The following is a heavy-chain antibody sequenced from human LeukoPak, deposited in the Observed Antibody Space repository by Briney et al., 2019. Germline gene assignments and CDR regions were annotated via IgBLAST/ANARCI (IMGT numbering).Heavy chain of an antibody. V-gene: IGHV1-2*02. CDR3: ARDLSEDDFWSGSNY. CDR1: GYTFTGYY. Sequence: ASVKVSCKASGYTFTGYYMHWVRQAPGQGLEWMGWINPNSGDTNYAQKFQGRVTVTRDTSISTAYMELSRLRSDDTAVYYCARDLSEDDFWSGSNYWGQGTLVTVSS. CDR2: INPNSGDT. D-gene: IGHD3-3*01. J-gene: IGHJ4*02.